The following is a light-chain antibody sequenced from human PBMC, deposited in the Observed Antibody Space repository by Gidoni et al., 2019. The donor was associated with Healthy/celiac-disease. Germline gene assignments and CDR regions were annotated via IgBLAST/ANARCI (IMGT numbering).Light chain of an antibody. J-gene: IGKJ1*01. CDR3: QQYNNWPWT. V-gene: IGKV3-15*01. CDR1: QSVSRN. CDR2: GAS. Sequence: ELVLTQSPATLSVSPGERAPLSCRASQSVSRNLAWYQQKPGQATRLLSYGASTRATGIPARFSGSGSGTEFTLNISSLQSEDFAVYYCQQYNNWPWTFGQGTKVEIK.